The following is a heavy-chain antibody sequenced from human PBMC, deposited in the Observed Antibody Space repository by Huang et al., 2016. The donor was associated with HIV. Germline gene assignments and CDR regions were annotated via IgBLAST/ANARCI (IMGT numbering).Heavy chain of an antibody. CDR2: IKPGGST. D-gene: IGHD3-16*01. J-gene: IGHJ6*02. CDR1: GASFNTYY. V-gene: IGHV4-34*02. Sequence: QVRLEQWGQGLLKPSETLSLTCAVYGASFNTYYWSWVRQPPAKGLEWIGDIKPGGSTNDTPARKSRVTRTVDTSKNQCYRKCRARTAADAAIYYCARMPTPSYYDTWSLAPVEEDVCYYNLDVWGQGTPVSVSS. CDR3: ARMPTPSYYDTWSLAPVEEDVCYYNLDV.